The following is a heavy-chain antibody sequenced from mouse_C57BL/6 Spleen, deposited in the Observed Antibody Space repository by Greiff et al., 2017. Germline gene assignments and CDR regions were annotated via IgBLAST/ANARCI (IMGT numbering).Heavy chain of an antibody. J-gene: IGHJ3*01. V-gene: IGHV2-5*01. CDR3: AKGDYDYDVGFAY. D-gene: IGHD2-4*01. CDR2: IWRGGST. Sequence: LQESGPGLVQPSQSLSITCTVSGFSLTSYGVHWVRQSPGKGLEWLGVIWRGGSTDYNAAFMSRLSITKDNSKSQVFFKMNSLQADDTAIYYCAKGDYDYDVGFAYWGQGTLVTVSA. CDR1: GFSLTSYG.